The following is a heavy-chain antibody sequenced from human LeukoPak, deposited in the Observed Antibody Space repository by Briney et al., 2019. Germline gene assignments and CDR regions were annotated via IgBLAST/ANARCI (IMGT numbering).Heavy chain of an antibody. V-gene: IGHV4-30-2*02. CDR2: IYHSGST. CDR1: GGSISSGGYS. CDR3: ARYYYDSSGYYYYYGMDV. Sequence: SETLSLTCAVSGGSISSGGYSWSWIRQPPGKGLEWIGYIYHSGSTYYNPSLKSRVTISVDTSKNQFSLKLSSVTAAVTAVYYCARYYYDSSGYYYYYGMDVWGQGTTVTVSS. J-gene: IGHJ6*02. D-gene: IGHD3-22*01.